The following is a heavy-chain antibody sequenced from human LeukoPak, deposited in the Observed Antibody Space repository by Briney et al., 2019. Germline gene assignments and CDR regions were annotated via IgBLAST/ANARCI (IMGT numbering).Heavy chain of an antibody. CDR3: AREGNYDFWSGYYGI. CDR2: VYHSGSA. CDR1: DDSISSPKW. J-gene: IGHJ4*02. V-gene: IGHV4-4*02. D-gene: IGHD3-3*01. Sequence: SGTLSLTCAVSDDSISSPKWWSWVRQPPGKGLEWIGEVYHSGSANYNPSVKSRVTISVDKSKNQFSLRLTSATAADTAVYYCAREGNYDFWSGYYGIWGQGPLVTVSS.